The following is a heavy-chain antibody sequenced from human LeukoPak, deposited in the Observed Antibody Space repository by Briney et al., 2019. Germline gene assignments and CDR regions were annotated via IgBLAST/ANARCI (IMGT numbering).Heavy chain of an antibody. V-gene: IGHV1-69*13. CDR1: GGTFSSYA. Sequence: VASVKVSCKASGGTFSSYAISWVRQAPGQGLEWMGGIIPIFGTANYAQKFQGRVTITADESTSTAYMELSSLRSEDTAVYYCASYSLARVSHFDCWGQGTLVTVSS. CDR3: ASYSLARVSHFDC. J-gene: IGHJ4*02. D-gene: IGHD5/OR15-5a*01. CDR2: IIPIFGTA.